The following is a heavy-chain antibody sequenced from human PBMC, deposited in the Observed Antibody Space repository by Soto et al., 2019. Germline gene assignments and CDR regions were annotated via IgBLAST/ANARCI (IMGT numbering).Heavy chain of an antibody. CDR3: ARDYCGSLSCPHHYNYYYGMDV. J-gene: IGHJ6*02. Sequence: QVQLVQSRTEVRKPGASVKVPCKASGYTFSIYGLSWVRQAPGQGLEWMGWVSAYNGKRNYAQKFQGRVTMTTDTSTSTAYMELRNLRSDDTAVYYCARDYCGSLSCPHHYNYYYGMDVWGQGTTVTVSS. D-gene: IGHD2-21*01. CDR1: GYTFSIYG. V-gene: IGHV1-18*04. CDR2: VSAYNGKR.